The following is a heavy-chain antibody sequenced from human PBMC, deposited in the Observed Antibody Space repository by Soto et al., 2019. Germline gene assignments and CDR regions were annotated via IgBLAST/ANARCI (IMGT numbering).Heavy chain of an antibody. J-gene: IGHJ6*02. D-gene: IGHD2-2*01. CDR3: ARFGLVLVPAARTHYGMDV. CDR1: GDSVSSNSAA. V-gene: IGHV6-1*01. Sequence: SQTLSLPYAISGDSVSSNSAAWNWIRQSPSRELKWLGRTYYRSKWYNDYAVSVKSRITINPDTSKNQFSLQLNSVTPEDTAVYYCARFGLVLVPAARTHYGMDVWGQGTTVTVSS. CDR2: TYYRSKWYN.